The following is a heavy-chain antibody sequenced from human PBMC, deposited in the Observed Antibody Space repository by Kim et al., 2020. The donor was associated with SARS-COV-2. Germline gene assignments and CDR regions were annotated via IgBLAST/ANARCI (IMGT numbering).Heavy chain of an antibody. CDR3: VRSPGWYYYGMDI. J-gene: IGHJ6*02. V-gene: IGHV1-8*01. Sequence: ASVKVSCKASGHTFTGYVFNWVRQATGQGLELMGWMNADSGDTGYAQKFQGRVTMTRDTSISTAYMALSSLRYEDTAVYYCVRSPGWYYYGMDIWGQGTTVPVSS. D-gene: IGHD6-19*01. CDR2: MNADSGDT. CDR1: GHTFTGYV.